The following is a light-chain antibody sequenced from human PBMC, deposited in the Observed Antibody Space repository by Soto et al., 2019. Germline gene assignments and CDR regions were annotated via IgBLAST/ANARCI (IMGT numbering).Light chain of an antibody. CDR2: DVS. CDR3: CSYAGRPYV. J-gene: IGLJ1*01. CDR1: SSDVGGYNY. V-gene: IGLV2-11*01. Sequence: QSALTQPRSVSGSPGQSVTISCTGTSSDVGGYNYVSWYQHHPGKAPKLMIYDVSQRPAGVPDRFSGSKSGNTASLTISGLQAEDEADYYCCSYAGRPYVFGTGTKLTVL.